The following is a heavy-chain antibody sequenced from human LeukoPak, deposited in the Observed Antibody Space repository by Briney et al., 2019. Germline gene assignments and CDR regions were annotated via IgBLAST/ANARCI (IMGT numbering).Heavy chain of an antibody. Sequence: SETLSLTCTVSGGSISSYYWSWIRQPSGKGLEWIGYIYYSGSTNYNPSLKSRVTISVDTSKNQFSLKLSSVTATDTAVYYCARCRNFGEHFDYWGQGTLVTVSS. CDR1: GGSISSYY. D-gene: IGHD3-3*02. CDR2: IYYSGST. J-gene: IGHJ4*02. CDR3: ARCRNFGEHFDY. V-gene: IGHV4-59*08.